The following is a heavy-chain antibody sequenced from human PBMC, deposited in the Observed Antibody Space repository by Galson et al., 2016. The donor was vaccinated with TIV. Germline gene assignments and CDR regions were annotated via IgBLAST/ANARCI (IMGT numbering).Heavy chain of an antibody. CDR1: GFSFSNSA. CDR3: ATPFSSSSFSSYYALDV. CDR2: ISGSAIST. V-gene: IGHV3-23*01. D-gene: IGHD2-2*01. Sequence: SLRLSCAASGFSFSNSAMYWVRQAPGKGLEWVSSISGSAISTYYADSVKGRFTISRDNSKNTLYLQLNSLRAEDTALYYCATPFSSSSFSSYYALDVWGQGTTVTVSS. J-gene: IGHJ6*02.